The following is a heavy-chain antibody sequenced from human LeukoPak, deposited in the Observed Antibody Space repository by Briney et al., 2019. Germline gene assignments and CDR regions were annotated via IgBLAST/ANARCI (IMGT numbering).Heavy chain of an antibody. CDR3: AKAFSGYDNFDY. CDR1: GFTFSIYE. J-gene: IGHJ4*02. CDR2: ISGSGGGI. D-gene: IGHD5-12*01. Sequence: PGGSLRLSCAASGFTFSIYEMSWVRQAPGKGLEWVSVISGSGGGIYYADSVKGRFTISRDNSKNTLYLQMNSLRAEDTAVYYCAKAFSGYDNFDYWGQGTLVTVSS. V-gene: IGHV3-23*01.